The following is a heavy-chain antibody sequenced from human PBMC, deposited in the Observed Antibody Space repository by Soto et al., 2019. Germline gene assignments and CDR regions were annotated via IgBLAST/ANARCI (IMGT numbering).Heavy chain of an antibody. Sequence: QLQLQESGPGLVKPSETLSLTCTVSGGSISSSSYYWGWIRQPPGKGREWIGSIYYSGSTYYNPSLKSRVTISVDTSKNQFSLELSSVTAADTAVYYCARQAAAGNFDYWGQGTLVTVSS. CDR1: GGSISSSSYY. J-gene: IGHJ4*02. CDR2: IYYSGST. D-gene: IGHD6-13*01. CDR3: ARQAAAGNFDY. V-gene: IGHV4-39*01.